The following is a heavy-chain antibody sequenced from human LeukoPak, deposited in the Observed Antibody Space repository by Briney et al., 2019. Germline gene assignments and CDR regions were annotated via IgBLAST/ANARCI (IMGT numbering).Heavy chain of an antibody. D-gene: IGHD5-18*01. CDR2: ISSTGGTT. V-gene: IGHV3-23*01. CDR1: GITFSSYG. J-gene: IGHJ4*02. CDR3: AKSSRPVTAMAFFDY. Sequence: GGSLRLSCAASGITFSSYGMSWVRQAPGKGLEWVSSISSTGGTTYYADSVKGRFTISRDNSKNTVYLQMKSLRAEDTAVYYCAKSSRPVTAMAFFDYWGQGTLVTVSS.